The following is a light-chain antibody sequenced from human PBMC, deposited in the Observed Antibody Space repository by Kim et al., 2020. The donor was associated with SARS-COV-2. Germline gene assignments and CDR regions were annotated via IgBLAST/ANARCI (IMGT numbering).Light chain of an antibody. Sequence: ASMGERVTMTCRASQPIRDSLAWYQQKPGRAPNLLVFSATRLASGVPSRFSASASETEYTLTISSLQPEDFAIYYCQQYSGTLATFGQGTKVDIK. V-gene: IGKV1-NL1*01. CDR2: SAT. CDR1: QPIRDS. J-gene: IGKJ1*01. CDR3: QQYSGTLAT.